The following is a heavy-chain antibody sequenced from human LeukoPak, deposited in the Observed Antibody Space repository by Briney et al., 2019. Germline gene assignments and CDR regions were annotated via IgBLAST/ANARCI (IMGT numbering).Heavy chain of an antibody. CDR1: GFTFSSYS. CDR2: ISSSSSYI. V-gene: IGHV3-21*04. D-gene: IGHD3-16*01. Sequence: GGSLRLSCAASGFTFSSYSMNWVRQAPGKGLGWVSSISSSSSYIYYADSVKGRFTISRDNSKNTLYLQMNSLRAEDTAVYYCAKDPDDYVWGSYSLFDYWGQGTLVTVSS. J-gene: IGHJ4*02. CDR3: AKDPDDYVWGSYSLFDY.